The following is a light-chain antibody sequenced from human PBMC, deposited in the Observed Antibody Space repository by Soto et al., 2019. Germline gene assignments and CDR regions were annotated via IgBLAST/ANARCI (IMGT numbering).Light chain of an antibody. CDR1: QSISSQ. Sequence: DIQMTQSPSSLSASVGDRVTITCRASQSISSQLDWYQQKPGKAPKRLIYAASSLQSGVPSRFSGSRSGTEFTLTISSLQPEDSATYYCLQRFTSPLTFGGGTKVDIK. CDR2: AAS. CDR3: LQRFTSPLT. J-gene: IGKJ4*02. V-gene: IGKV1-17*01.